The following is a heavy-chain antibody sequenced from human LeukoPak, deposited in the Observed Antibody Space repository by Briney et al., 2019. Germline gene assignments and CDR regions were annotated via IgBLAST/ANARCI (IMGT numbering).Heavy chain of an antibody. CDR3: ARLWPAATSSRFDS. V-gene: IGHV3-48*01. CDR1: GFTFSGYS. Sequence: GGSLRLSCAASGFTFSGYSMNWVRQAPGKGLEWVSYISKSGSTIYYADSVKGRFTISRDNSKNTLYLQMESLRAEDTAVYYCARLWPAATSSRFDSWGQGTLVTVSS. J-gene: IGHJ4*02. CDR2: ISKSGSTI. D-gene: IGHD3/OR15-3a*01.